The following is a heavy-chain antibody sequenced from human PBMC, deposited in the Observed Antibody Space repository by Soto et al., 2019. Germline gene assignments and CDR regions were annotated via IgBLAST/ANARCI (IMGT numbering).Heavy chain of an antibody. D-gene: IGHD3-10*01. CDR3: ARDRPRGPIDY. CDR2: ISSSSSTI. V-gene: IGHV3-48*01. CDR1: GFTFSSYS. J-gene: IGHJ4*02. Sequence: GGSLRLSCAASGFTFSSYSMNWVRQAPGKGLEWVSYISSSSSTIYYADSVKGRFTISRDNAKNSLYLQMNSLRAEDTAVYYCARDRPRGPIDYWGQGTLVTVSS.